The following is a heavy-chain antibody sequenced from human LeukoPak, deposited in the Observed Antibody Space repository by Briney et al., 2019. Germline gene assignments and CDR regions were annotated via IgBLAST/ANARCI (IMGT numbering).Heavy chain of an antibody. J-gene: IGHJ6*03. CDR3: ARERDYGDYGNYFHYYMDV. CDR1: GGSISSSSYY. Sequence: PSETLSLTCTVSGGSISSSSYYWGWIRQPPGRGLEWIGSIYYSGSTNYSPSLKSRVTISVDTSKNQFSLKLTSVTAADTAVYYCARERDYGDYGNYFHYYMDVWGKGTTVTISS. CDR2: IYYSGST. D-gene: IGHD4-17*01. V-gene: IGHV4-39*07.